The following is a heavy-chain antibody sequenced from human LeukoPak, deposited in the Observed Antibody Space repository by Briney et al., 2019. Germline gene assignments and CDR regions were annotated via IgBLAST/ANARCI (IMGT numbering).Heavy chain of an antibody. J-gene: IGHJ6*02. CDR2: IWYDGSNK. CDR1: GFTFSSYG. V-gene: IGHV3-33*08. D-gene: IGHD4-23*01. Sequence: GGSLRLSCAASGFTFSSYGMHWVRQAPGKGLEWVAVIWYDGSNKYYSYSVKGRFTISGDNSKNSLYLQMNSLRAEDTAVYYCARGGVVTLYGMDVWGQGTTVTVSS. CDR3: ARGGVVTLYGMDV.